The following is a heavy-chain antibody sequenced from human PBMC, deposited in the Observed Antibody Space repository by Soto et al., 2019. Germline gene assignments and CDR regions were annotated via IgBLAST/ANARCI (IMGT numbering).Heavy chain of an antibody. CDR1: GGSVSSGSYY. D-gene: IGHD3-10*01. Sequence: SETLSLTCTVSGGSVSSGSYYWSWIRHPPGKGLEWIGYIYYSGSTNYNPSLKSRVTISVDTSKNQFSLKLSSVTAADTAVYYCARVWFGELLGFDYWGQGTLVTVSS. V-gene: IGHV4-61*01. CDR2: IYYSGST. CDR3: ARVWFGELLGFDY. J-gene: IGHJ4*02.